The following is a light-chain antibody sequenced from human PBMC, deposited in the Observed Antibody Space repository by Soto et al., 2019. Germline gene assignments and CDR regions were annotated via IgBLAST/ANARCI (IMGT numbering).Light chain of an antibody. Sequence: EIVLTQSPDTLSLSPGERATLSCRASQSVRSNYLAWYQQKPGQAPRFLIYDASSRATGIPDRFSGRGSGTDFTLTISRLEPEDVAVYYCQQYGSSPLTFGGGTKVEIK. J-gene: IGKJ4*01. V-gene: IGKV3-20*01. CDR2: DAS. CDR3: QQYGSSPLT. CDR1: QSVRSNY.